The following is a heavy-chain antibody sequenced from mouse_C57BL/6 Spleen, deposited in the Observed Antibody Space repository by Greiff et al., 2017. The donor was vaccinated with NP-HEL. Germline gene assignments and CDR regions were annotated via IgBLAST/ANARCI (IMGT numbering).Heavy chain of an antibody. CDR3: ARSGIYYDYDDYAMDY. D-gene: IGHD2-4*01. Sequence: VQLQQPGTELVKPGASVKLSCKASGYTFTSYWMHWVKQRPGQGLEWIGNINPSNGGTNYNEKFKSKATLTVDKSSSTAYMQLSSLTSEDSAVYYCARSGIYYDYDDYAMDYWGQGTSVTVSS. J-gene: IGHJ4*01. CDR1: GYTFTSYW. V-gene: IGHV1-53*01. CDR2: INPSNGGT.